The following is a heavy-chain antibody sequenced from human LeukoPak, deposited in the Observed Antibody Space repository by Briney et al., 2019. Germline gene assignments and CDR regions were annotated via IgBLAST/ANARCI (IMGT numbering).Heavy chain of an antibody. V-gene: IGHV3-23*01. D-gene: IGHD3-3*01. CDR2: ISGSGSGGST. Sequence: GGSLRLSCAASGFTFSSSAMSWVRQAPGKGLEWVSNISGSGSGGSTYYVDSVKGRFTISRDNSKNSLYLQMNSLRAEDTAVYYCARDKDYDFWSGYQGYYYYMDVWGKGTTVTVSS. CDR1: GFTFSSSA. J-gene: IGHJ6*03. CDR3: ARDKDYDFWSGYQGYYYYMDV.